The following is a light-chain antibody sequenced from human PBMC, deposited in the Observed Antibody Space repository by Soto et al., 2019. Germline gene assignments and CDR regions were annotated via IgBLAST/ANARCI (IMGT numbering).Light chain of an antibody. Sequence: QSVLTQPPSVCAAPGQKVTISCSGSSSNIGNNYVSWYQHLPGTAPKLLIYDNNKRPSGIPDRFSGSKSGTSATLDIIGLQTGDEADYYCGTWDSRLSGGVFGGGTKVTVL. V-gene: IGLV1-51*01. J-gene: IGLJ2*01. CDR2: DNN. CDR1: SSNIGNNY. CDR3: GTWDSRLSGGV.